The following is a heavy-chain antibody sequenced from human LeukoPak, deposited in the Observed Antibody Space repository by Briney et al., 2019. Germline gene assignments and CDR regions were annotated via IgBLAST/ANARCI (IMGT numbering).Heavy chain of an antibody. CDR1: GFTFGDYA. J-gene: IGHJ4*02. D-gene: IGHD3-22*01. CDR3: TRGVDYDSSGCGY. CDR2: IRSKAYGGTT. Sequence: GGSLRLSCTASGFTFGDYAMSWFRQAPGKGLEWVGFIRSKAYGGTTEYAASVKGRFTISRDDSKSIAYLQMNSLKTEDTAVYYCTRGVDYDSSGCGYWGQGTLVTVSS. V-gene: IGHV3-49*03.